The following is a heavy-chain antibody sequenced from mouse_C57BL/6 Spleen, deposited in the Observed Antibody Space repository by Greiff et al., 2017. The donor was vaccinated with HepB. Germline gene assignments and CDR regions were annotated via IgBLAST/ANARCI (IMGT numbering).Heavy chain of an antibody. CDR2: IYPGSGST. J-gene: IGHJ4*01. Sequence: QVQLQQPGAELVKPGASVKMSCKASGYTFTSYWITWVKQRPGQGLEWIGDIYPGSGSTNYNEKFKSKATLTVDTSSSTAYMQLSSLTSEDSAVYFCARAGIGYYYLYAIDYWGQGTSGPGPS. V-gene: IGHV1-55*01. D-gene: IGHD1-1*01. CDR1: GYTFTSYW. CDR3: ARAGIGYYYLYAIDY.